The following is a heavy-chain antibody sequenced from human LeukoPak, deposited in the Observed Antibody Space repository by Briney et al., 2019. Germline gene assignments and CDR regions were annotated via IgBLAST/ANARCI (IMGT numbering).Heavy chain of an antibody. CDR1: GFSFNRYS. CDR3: ARDSSEAARPDYFDY. D-gene: IGHD6-6*01. CDR2: ISSSSTI. J-gene: IGHJ4*02. V-gene: IGHV3-48*01. Sequence: PGGSLRLSCLASGFSFNRYSINWVPQAPGKGLEWLAYISSSSTIYYADSVQGRFTISRDDAKNSVSLQMNSLRAEDTAVYFCARDSSEAARPDYFDYWGQGTLVTVSS.